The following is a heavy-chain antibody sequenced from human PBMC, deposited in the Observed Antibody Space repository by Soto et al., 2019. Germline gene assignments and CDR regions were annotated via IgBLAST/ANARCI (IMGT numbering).Heavy chain of an antibody. Sequence: GASVKVSCKASGYTFTSYGISWVRQAPGQGLEWMGWISAYNGNTNYAQKLQGRVTMTTDTSTSTAYIELRSLRSDDTAVYYCARAVPATAPSDYWGQGTLVTVSS. V-gene: IGHV1-18*01. J-gene: IGHJ4*02. CDR3: ARAVPATAPSDY. CDR2: ISAYNGNT. D-gene: IGHD2-2*01. CDR1: GYTFTSYG.